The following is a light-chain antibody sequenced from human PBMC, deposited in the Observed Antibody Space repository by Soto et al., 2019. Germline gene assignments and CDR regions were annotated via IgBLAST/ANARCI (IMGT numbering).Light chain of an antibody. CDR1: SSDVGAYNY. CDR3: ISYSGSSIWV. Sequence: QSALTQPPSASGSPGQSVTISCTGTSSDVGAYNYVSWYQQHPGKAPKLMIYDVSKRPSGVPDRFSGSKSGNTASLTVSGRHAEDEADFYCISYSGSSIWVVGGGTKLTVL. V-gene: IGLV2-8*01. J-gene: IGLJ3*02. CDR2: DVS.